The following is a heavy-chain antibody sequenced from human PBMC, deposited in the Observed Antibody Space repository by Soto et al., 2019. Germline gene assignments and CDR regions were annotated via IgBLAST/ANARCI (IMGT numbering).Heavy chain of an antibody. CDR3: AGSDRYSGSYPDFDY. J-gene: IGHJ4*02. Sequence: GGSLRLSCAASGFTFSSYGMHWVRQAPGKGLEWVAVISYDGSNKYYADSVKGRFTISRDNSKNTLYLQMNSLRAEDTAVYYCAGSDRYSGSYPDFDYWGQGTLVTVSS. CDR2: ISYDGSNK. D-gene: IGHD1-26*01. CDR1: GFTFSSYG. V-gene: IGHV3-30*03.